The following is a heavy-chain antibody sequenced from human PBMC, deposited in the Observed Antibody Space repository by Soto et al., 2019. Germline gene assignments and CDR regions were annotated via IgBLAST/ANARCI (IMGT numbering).Heavy chain of an antibody. CDR2: IVPIFGTP. CDR1: GGLFNSYA. D-gene: IGHD6-13*01. CDR3: AGAKAGTDDHQGMDV. V-gene: IGHV1-69*15. Sequence: QVQLVQSGAEVKKPGSSVKVSCTGSGGLFNSYAVSWVRQAPGHGLEWMGRIVPIFGTPNYAQKFQGSVPITADECTSTAYMELSSLRSEDTAMYYCAGAKAGTDDHQGMDVWGQGTTVIVSS. J-gene: IGHJ6*02.